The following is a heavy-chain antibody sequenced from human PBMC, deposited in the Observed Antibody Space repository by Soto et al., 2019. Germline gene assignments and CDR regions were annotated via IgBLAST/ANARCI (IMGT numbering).Heavy chain of an antibody. CDR1: GGSISSGGYS. Sequence: SETLSLTCAVSGGSISSGGYSWSWIRQPPGKGLEWIGYIYHSGSTYYNPSLKSRVTISVDRSKNQFSLKLSSVTAADTAVYYCARVVSRSRRCSGGSCPPCDAFDIWGQGTMVTVSS. CDR3: ARVVSRSRRCSGGSCPPCDAFDI. J-gene: IGHJ3*02. V-gene: IGHV4-30-2*01. CDR2: IYHSGST. D-gene: IGHD2-15*01.